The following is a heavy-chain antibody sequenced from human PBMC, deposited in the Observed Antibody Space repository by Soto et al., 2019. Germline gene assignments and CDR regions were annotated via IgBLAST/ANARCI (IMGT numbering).Heavy chain of an antibody. J-gene: IGHJ4*02. Sequence: SETLSLTCTVSGASISSSYWSWIRQSPERGLEWIAYVYHIGATDYNPSLKSRVTISLDTSKGQFSLNLTSLTTADTAVYFCARGGNRYSNVASGVGGFDFWGQGSLVTVSS. CDR2: VYHIGAT. CDR1: GASISSSY. D-gene: IGHD5-12*01. V-gene: IGHV4-59*01. CDR3: ARGGNRYSNVASGVGGFDF.